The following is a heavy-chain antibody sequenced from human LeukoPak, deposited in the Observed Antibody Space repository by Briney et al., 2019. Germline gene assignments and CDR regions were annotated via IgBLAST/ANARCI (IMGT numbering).Heavy chain of an antibody. CDR2: IKSKTDGGTT. CDR3: TTVTVVRTDYYYYYYMDV. D-gene: IGHD4-23*01. CDR1: GFTFSNAW. V-gene: IGHV3-15*01. J-gene: IGHJ6*03. Sequence: AGGSLRLSCAASGFTFSNAWMSWVRQAPGKGLEWVGRIKSKTDGGTTDYAAPVKGRFTISRDDSKNTLYLQMNSLKTEDTAVYYCTTVTVVRTDYYYYYYMDVWGKGTTVTVSS.